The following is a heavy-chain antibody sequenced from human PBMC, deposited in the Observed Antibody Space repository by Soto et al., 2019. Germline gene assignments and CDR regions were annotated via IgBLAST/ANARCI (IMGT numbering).Heavy chain of an antibody. CDR3: ARGRFLEWSGGWFDP. D-gene: IGHD3-3*01. V-gene: IGHV4-4*07. Sequence: SETLSLTCTVSGGSISSYYWSCIRQPSGKGLEWIGRIYTSGSTNYNPSLKSRVTMSVDTSKNQFSLKLSSVTAADTAVYYCARGRFLEWSGGWFDPWGQGTLVTVSS. CDR1: GGSISSYY. CDR2: IYTSGST. J-gene: IGHJ5*02.